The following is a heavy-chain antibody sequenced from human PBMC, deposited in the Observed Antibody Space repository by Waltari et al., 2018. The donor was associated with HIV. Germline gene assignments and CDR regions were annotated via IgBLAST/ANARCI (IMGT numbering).Heavy chain of an antibody. CDR3: AKLRSGSYDWFDP. CDR1: GYSFTSHW. Sequence: EVQLVQSGAEAKKPGESLRISCKGSGYSFTSHWISWVRQMPGKGLEWMGRIDPSDSYTNYSPSFQGHVTISADKSISTAYLQWSSLKASDTAMYYCAKLRSGSYDWFDPWGQGTLVTVSS. J-gene: IGHJ5*02. D-gene: IGHD3-10*01. V-gene: IGHV5-10-1*01. CDR2: IDPSDSYT.